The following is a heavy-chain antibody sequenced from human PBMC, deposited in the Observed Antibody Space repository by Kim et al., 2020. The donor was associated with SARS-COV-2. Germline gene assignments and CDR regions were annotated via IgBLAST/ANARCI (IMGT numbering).Heavy chain of an antibody. Sequence: GGSLRLSCAASGFTFSDYYMSWIRQAPGKGLEWVSYISSSSSYTNYADSVKGRFTISRDNAKNSLYLQMNSLRAEDTAVYYCAREVGRSLGWFDPWGQGTLVTVSS. V-gene: IGHV3-11*06. CDR2: ISSSSSYT. J-gene: IGHJ5*02. CDR1: GFTFSDYY. CDR3: AREVGRSLGWFDP.